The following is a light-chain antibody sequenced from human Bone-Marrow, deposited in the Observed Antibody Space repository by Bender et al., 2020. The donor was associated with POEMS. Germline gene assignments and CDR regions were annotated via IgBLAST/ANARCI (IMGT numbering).Light chain of an antibody. V-gene: IGLV3-21*03. CDR3: QVWNNTRDHHYV. J-gene: IGLJ1*01. Sequence: SYVLTQPPSVSVAPGKTARITCGGNKIESKSVHWYQQKPGQAPVVVVYDDTDRTSEIPSRFSGSNSGNTDTLTISIVDAGDEADYYCQVWNNTRDHHYVFETGTTVAVL. CDR2: DDT. CDR1: KIESKS.